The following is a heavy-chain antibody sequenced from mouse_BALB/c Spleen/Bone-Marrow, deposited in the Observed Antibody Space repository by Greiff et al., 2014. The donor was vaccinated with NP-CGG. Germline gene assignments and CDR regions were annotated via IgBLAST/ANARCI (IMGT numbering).Heavy chain of an antibody. CDR1: GYSITSGYS. CDR3: ARQNDGYLYYAMDY. CDR2: IHYSGTT. V-gene: IGHV3-1*02. D-gene: IGHD2-3*01. J-gene: IGHJ4*01. Sequence: DVQLQESGPDLVKPSQSLSLTCTVTGYSITSGYSWRWIRQFPGNKLEWMGYIHYSGTTNYNPSLKSRISITRDTSKNQFFLQLNSVTSDDTATYYCARQNDGYLYYAMDYWGQGTSVTVSS.